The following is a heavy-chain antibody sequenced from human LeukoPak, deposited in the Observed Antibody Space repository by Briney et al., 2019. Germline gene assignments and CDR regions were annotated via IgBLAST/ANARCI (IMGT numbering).Heavy chain of an antibody. CDR3: AKESTYYYDSSGYLRSYYFDY. Sequence: GGSLRLSCAASGFTFSSYGMHWVRQAPGKGLEWVAVISYDGSNKYYADSVKGRFTIPRDNSKNTLYLQMNSLRAEDTAVYYCAKESTYYYDSSGYLRSYYFDYWGQGTLVTVSS. J-gene: IGHJ4*02. V-gene: IGHV3-30*18. CDR1: GFTFSSYG. CDR2: ISYDGSNK. D-gene: IGHD3-22*01.